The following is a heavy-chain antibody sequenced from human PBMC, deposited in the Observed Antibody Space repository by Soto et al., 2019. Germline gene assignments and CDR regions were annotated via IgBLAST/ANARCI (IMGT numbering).Heavy chain of an antibody. CDR3: AKGIRRSGWYGPFDS. Sequence: GGSLRLACAASGFRLTFYAMAWVRQAPGKGLEWVSGITTSGSDSYADSVKGRFTISRDRSKDTVSLQMNSVRADDTAVYYCAKGIRRSGWYGPFDSWGQGTQVTVSS. CDR1: GFRLTFYA. V-gene: IGHV3-23*01. J-gene: IGHJ4*02. CDR2: ITTSGSDS. D-gene: IGHD6-19*01.